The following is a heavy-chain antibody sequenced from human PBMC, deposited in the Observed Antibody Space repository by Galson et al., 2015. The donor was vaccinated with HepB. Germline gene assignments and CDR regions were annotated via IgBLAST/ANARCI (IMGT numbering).Heavy chain of an antibody. CDR1: DFTFSSYW. Sequence: SLRLSCAASDFTFSSYWIHWVRQPPGKGLMWVSATNGDASITYYADSVRGRFTISRDNAKNTVYLQMNSLRVEDMAVYYCARDKVGEPDPFDYRGQGALVTVSS. J-gene: IGHJ4*02. V-gene: IGHV3-74*01. CDR3: ARDKVGEPDPFDY. CDR2: TNGDASIT.